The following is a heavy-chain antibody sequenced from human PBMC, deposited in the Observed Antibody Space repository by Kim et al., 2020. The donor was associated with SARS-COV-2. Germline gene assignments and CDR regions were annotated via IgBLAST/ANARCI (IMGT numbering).Heavy chain of an antibody. V-gene: IGHV3-48*03. J-gene: IGHJ3*02. CDR2: ISSSGSTI. CDR3: ASPLADIVVVGAWAFDI. Sequence: GGSLRLSCAASGFTFSSYEMNWVRQAPGKGLEWVSYISSSGSTIYYADSVKGRFTISRDNAKNSLYLQMNSLRAEDTAVYYCASPLADIVVVGAWAFDIWGQGTMVTVSS. CDR1: GFTFSSYE. D-gene: IGHD2-2*01.